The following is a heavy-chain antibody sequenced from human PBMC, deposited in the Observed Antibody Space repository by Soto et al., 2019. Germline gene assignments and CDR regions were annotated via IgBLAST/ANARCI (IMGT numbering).Heavy chain of an antibody. CDR2: INPSGGST. D-gene: IGHD3-22*01. CDR1: GYTFTSYY. J-gene: IGHJ4*02. CDR3: ARVGDSSGYYGGGDY. V-gene: IGHV1-46*01. Sequence: QVQLVQSGAEVKKPGASVKVSCKASGYTFTSYYMHWVRQAPGQGLEWMGIINPSGGSTSYAQKFQGRVTMTRDTSTSTVYMELSSLRSEDTAAYYCARVGDSSGYYGGGDYWGQGTLVTVSS.